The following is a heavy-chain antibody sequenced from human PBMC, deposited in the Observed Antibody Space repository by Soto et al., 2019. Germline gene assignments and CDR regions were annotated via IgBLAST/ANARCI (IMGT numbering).Heavy chain of an antibody. D-gene: IGHD3-10*01. Sequence: QVQLVQSGAEVKKPGASVKVSCKASGYTFTSYGISWVRQAPGQGLEWMGWISAYNGNTNYAQKLQGRVTRTTDTSTSTAYMELRSLRSDDTAVYYCARDSAEKGYYYYGMDVWGQGTTVTVSS. CDR2: ISAYNGNT. CDR3: ARDSAEKGYYYYGMDV. V-gene: IGHV1-18*01. J-gene: IGHJ6*02. CDR1: GYTFTSYG.